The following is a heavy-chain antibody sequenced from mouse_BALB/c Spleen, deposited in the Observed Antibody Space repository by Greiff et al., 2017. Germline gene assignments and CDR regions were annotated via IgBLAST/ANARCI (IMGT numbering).Heavy chain of an antibody. V-gene: IGHV3-8*02. CDR2: ISYSGST. J-gene: IGHJ4*01. CDR1: GDSITSGY. CDR3: ARGGTVQSYYYAMDY. D-gene: IGHD1-1*01. Sequence: EVHLVESGPSLVKPSQTLSLTCSVTGDSITSGYWNWIRKFPGNKLEYMGYISYSGSTYYNPSLKSRISITRDTSKNQYYLQLNSVTTEDTATYYCARGGTVQSYYYAMDYWGQGTSVTVSS.